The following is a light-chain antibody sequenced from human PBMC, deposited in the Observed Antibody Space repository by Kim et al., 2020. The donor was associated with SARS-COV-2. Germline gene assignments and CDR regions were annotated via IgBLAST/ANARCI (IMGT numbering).Light chain of an antibody. CDR3: SSYTSSSTLV. CDR1: SSDVGGYNY. J-gene: IGLJ3*02. V-gene: IGLV2-14*03. CDR2: DVS. Sequence: GQPLTISCTGTSSDVGGYNYVSWYQQHPGKAPKVLIYDVSNRPSGVSNRFSGSKSGNTASLTISGLQAEDEADYYCSSYTSSSTLVFGGGTQLTVL.